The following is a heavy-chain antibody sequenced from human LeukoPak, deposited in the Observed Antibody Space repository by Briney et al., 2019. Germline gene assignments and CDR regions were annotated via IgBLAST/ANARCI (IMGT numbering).Heavy chain of an antibody. CDR1: GYTFSDYY. J-gene: IGHJ3*02. V-gene: IGHV1-2*02. D-gene: IGHD4-17*01. CDR2: INPNSGGT. Sequence: ASVKVSCKASGYTFSDYYIHWVRQAPGQGLEGMGWINPNSGGTNSAQKFQGRVTMTRDTSISTAYMELSRLRSDDTAVYYCARESFTTVTSATDAFDIWGQGTMVTVSS. CDR3: ARESFTTVTSATDAFDI.